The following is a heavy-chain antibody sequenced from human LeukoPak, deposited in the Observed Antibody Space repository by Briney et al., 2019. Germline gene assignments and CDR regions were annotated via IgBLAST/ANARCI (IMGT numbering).Heavy chain of an antibody. Sequence: PSETLPLTCAVYGESFSGYYWGWIRQPPGKGLEWIGSIYHSGSTYYNPSLKSRVTISVDTSKNQLSLKLSSVTAADTAVYYCARGVVIAPQTFDYWGQGTLVTVSS. J-gene: IGHJ4*02. D-gene: IGHD2-21*01. CDR3: ARGVVIAPQTFDY. V-gene: IGHV4-38-2*01. CDR1: GESFSGYY. CDR2: IYHSGST.